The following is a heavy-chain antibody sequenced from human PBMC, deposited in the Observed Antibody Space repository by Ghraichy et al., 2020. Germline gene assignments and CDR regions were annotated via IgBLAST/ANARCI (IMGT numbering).Heavy chain of an antibody. CDR1: TFTFSNYA. CDR2: ISGSDGKT. CDR3: AKDRAGDGGYYYYAMDV. J-gene: IGHJ6*02. V-gene: IGHV3-23*01. D-gene: IGHD3-10*01. Sequence: GGSLRLSCAASTFTFSNYAMSWVRQAPGKGLQWVSGISGSDGKTYYADSVKGRFTITRDNSKNTLYLQINSLRAEDTAIYYCAKDRAGDGGYYYYAMDVWGQGTTLTVSS.